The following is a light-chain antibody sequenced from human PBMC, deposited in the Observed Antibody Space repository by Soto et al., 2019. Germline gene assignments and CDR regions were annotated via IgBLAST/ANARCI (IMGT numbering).Light chain of an antibody. CDR3: QQLNSYPIT. V-gene: IGKV1-9*01. CDR1: QDISSA. CDR2: AAS. J-gene: IGKJ5*01. Sequence: DIQLTQSPSFLSASVGDRVTITCRASQDISSALAWYQQKPGKAPEVLIHAASTLQSGVPSRFSGSGSGTEFTLTINSLQPEDFATYYCQQLNSYPITFGQGTRLEI.